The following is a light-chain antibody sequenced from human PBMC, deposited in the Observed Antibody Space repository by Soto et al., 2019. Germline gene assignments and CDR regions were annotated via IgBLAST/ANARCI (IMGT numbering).Light chain of an antibody. CDR3: SSPRTSSFYV. Sequence: QSALTQPASVSGSPGQSITISCTGTSSDIGSYNYVSWYQQHPGQAPKLMIYDVTNRPSGVSNRFSGSKSGNTASLTISGLQAEDEADYYCSSPRTSSFYVFGTRTKLTVL. CDR1: SSDIGSYNY. V-gene: IGLV2-14*03. J-gene: IGLJ1*01. CDR2: DVT.